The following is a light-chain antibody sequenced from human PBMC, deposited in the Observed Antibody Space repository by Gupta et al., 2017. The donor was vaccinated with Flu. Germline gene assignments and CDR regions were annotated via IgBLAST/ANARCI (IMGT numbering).Light chain of an antibody. J-gene: IGLJ3*02. Sequence: TNACCGGSSNIGSNYVYWYQQLPGTAPKLLIYRNGQRPSGVPDRFSGSKSGTSASLAISGLRAEDEAHYYCAACDDSLRGRMFGGGTKLTVL. CDR3: AACDDSLRGRM. CDR1: SSNIGSNY. V-gene: IGLV1-47*01. CDR2: RNG.